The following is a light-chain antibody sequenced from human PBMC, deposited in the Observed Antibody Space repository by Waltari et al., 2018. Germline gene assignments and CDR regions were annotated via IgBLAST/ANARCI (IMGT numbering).Light chain of an antibody. Sequence: TCRASQSISSWLAWYQQKPGKAPKLLIYKASSLESGVPSRFSGSGYGTEFTLTISSLQPDDFATYYCQQYNSSPWTFGQGTKVEIK. J-gene: IGKJ1*01. CDR2: KAS. V-gene: IGKV1-5*03. CDR1: QSISSW. CDR3: QQYNSSPWT.